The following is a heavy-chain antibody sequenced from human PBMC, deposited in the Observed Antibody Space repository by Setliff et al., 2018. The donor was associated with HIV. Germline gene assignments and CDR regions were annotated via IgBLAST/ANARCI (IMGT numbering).Heavy chain of an antibody. J-gene: IGHJ6*03. V-gene: IGHV1-69*05. CDR3: ARGGYYYGSAVYYMDV. Sequence: ASVKVSCKASGGTFSSYAISWVRQAPGQGLEWMGGIIPIFGTANYAQKFQGRVTITTDESTSTVYMELSSLRSEDTAVYYCARGGYYYGSAVYYMDVWGKGTTVTVSS. D-gene: IGHD3-10*01. CDR2: IIPIFGTA. CDR1: GGTFSSYA.